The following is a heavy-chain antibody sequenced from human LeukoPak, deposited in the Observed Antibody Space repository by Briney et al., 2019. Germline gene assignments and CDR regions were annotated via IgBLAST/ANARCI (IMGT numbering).Heavy chain of an antibody. J-gene: IGHJ4*02. CDR1: GFTFSNYA. Sequence: GGSLRLSCAASGFTFSNYAMSWVRQAPGKGLEWVSTISGSGGSTYYADSVKGRFTISRDNSKNTLYLQMNSLRAEDTAAYYCAKGSRDQGYYFDFWGQGTLVTVSS. D-gene: IGHD3-10*01. V-gene: IGHV3-23*01. CDR3: AKGSRDQGYYFDF. CDR2: ISGSGGST.